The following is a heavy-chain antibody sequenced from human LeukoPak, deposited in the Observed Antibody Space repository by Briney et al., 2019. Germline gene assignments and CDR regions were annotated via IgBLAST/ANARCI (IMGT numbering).Heavy chain of an antibody. CDR1: GFTFSSYG. V-gene: IGHV3-48*01. J-gene: IGHJ4*02. CDR3: ARHNQGSPDY. CDR2: ISSSRSIM. Sequence: SGGSLRLSCAASGFTFSSYGMHWVRQAPGQGLEWISYISSSRSIMYYADPVLGRFTVSRDNAENTLYLQMNSLRGDDTAVYYCARHNQGSPDYWGQGTLVTVSS.